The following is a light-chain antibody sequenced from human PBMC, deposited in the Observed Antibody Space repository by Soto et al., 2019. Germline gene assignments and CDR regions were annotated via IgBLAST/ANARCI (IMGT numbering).Light chain of an antibody. J-gene: IGKJ4*01. V-gene: IGKV4-1*01. Sequence: DIVMTQSPDSLAVSLGERATINCKSSQSVLYSSNNENYLAWYQQKPGQPPKLLIYWASTRESGVPDRFSGSGSGTDFTLTISSLQAEDVAVYYCQQYYTTPLTFVGGTKVEIK. CDR1: QSVLYSSNNENY. CDR3: QQYYTTPLT. CDR2: WAS.